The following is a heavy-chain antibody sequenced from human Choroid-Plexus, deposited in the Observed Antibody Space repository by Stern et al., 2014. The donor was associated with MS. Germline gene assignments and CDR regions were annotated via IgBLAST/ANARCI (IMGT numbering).Heavy chain of an antibody. V-gene: IGHV3-30*18. CDR2: VSYDGSNK. J-gene: IGHJ5*02. CDR1: GFTFGSGA. D-gene: IGHD2/OR15-2a*01. CDR3: AKDRQYLTYFFDH. Sequence: MQLVESGGGVVQPGRPLRLSCVASGFTFGSGAMPWVRQAPGRGLGGVAGVSYDGSNKYYADSVKGRFTISRDNSQNTLYMQMSSLRPEDTAVYYCAKDRQYLTYFFDHWGQGSLVTVSS.